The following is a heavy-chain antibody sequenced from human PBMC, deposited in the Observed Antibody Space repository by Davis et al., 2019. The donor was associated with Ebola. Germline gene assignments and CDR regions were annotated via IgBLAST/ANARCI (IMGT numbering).Heavy chain of an antibody. V-gene: IGHV5-51*01. CDR1: GFGFRSHW. CDR3: ARHSYCSGGSCFYYYYYGMDV. CDR2: VIPGDSDP. J-gene: IGHJ6*02. D-gene: IGHD2-15*01. Sequence: GESLKISCESSGFGFRSHWIGWVRQRPGKGLDWMGMVIPGDSDPVYSPSFQGQVTISVDTSTRTVHLQWSSLRASDTAMYYCARHSYCSGGSCFYYYYYGMDVWGQGTTVTVSS.